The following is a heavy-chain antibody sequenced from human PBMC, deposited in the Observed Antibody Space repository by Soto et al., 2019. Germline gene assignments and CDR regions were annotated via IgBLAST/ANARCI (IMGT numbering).Heavy chain of an antibody. CDR1: GYTFTSYD. D-gene: IGHD2-2*02. Sequence: GASVKVSCKASGYTFTSYDINWVRQATGQGLEWMGWMNPNSGNTGYAQKFQGRVTMTRNTSISTAYMELSSLRSEDTAVYYCASFRRCPSCYKGIAWFGPWGQGALVTVSS. CDR3: ASFRRCPSCYKGIAWFGP. CDR2: MNPNSGNT. V-gene: IGHV1-8*01. J-gene: IGHJ5*02.